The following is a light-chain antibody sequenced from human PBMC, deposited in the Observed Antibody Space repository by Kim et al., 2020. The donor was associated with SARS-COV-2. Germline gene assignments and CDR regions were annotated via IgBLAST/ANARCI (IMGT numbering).Light chain of an antibody. CDR2: DVS. CDR1: RSYVGGYNY. J-gene: IGLJ2*01. CDR3: SSYTSSSTPGV. V-gene: IGLV2-14*03. Sequence: SRYISCTGTRSYVGGYNYDSWYQQHPGKAPKLMIYDVSNRPSGVSNRFSGSKSGNTASLTISGLQAEDEADYYCSSYTSSSTPGVFGGGTQLTVL.